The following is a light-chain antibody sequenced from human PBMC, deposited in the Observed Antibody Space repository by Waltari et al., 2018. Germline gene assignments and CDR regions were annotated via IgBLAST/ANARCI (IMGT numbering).Light chain of an antibody. Sequence: EIVLTQSPATLSLSPGERATLSCRASQSVSTFLAWYQQKPGQAPRLLIYHASTKASGVPARFSGRGSGTNFALTMSSLEPEDFAVYYCQQRANWPPLSFGGGTRVEIK. CDR2: HAS. CDR1: QSVSTF. CDR3: QQRANWPPLS. J-gene: IGKJ4*01. V-gene: IGKV3-11*01.